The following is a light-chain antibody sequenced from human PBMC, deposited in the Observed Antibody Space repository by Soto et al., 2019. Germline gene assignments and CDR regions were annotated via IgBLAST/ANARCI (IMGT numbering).Light chain of an antibody. CDR3: QQFNSYPRT. CDR2: FAS. V-gene: IGKV1-9*01. CDR1: QGISNL. Sequence: DIQLTQSPSFLSASEGDRVTIACRASQGISNLLAWYQQKPGKAPKLLISFASTLQSGVPSRFTGSGFGTEFTLTIISLQPEDFATYYCQQFNSYPRTFGQGTKVDIK. J-gene: IGKJ1*01.